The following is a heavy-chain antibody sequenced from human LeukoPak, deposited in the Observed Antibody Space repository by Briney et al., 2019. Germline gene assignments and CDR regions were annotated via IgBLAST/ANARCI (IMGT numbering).Heavy chain of an antibody. V-gene: IGHV3-23*01. CDR2: IRGSGNIT. D-gene: IGHD3-22*01. CDR1: GFTLNEYA. Sequence: GESLRHSCAASGFTLNEYAISWVRPAPGQGLEWVSGIRGSGNITYYADSVKGRFTISRDNSKHTLYLQMNSVRAEDTAVYYCAKDPHYDSSRYSIDTLGQGALVTVSS. CDR3: AKDPHYDSSRYSIDT. J-gene: IGHJ5*02.